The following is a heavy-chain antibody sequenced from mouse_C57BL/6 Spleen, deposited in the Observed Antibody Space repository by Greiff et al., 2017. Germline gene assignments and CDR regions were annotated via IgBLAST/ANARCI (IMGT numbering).Heavy chain of an antibody. CDR1: GYTFTSYW. CDR3: ARVGYDYLYAMDY. Sequence: QVQLQQPGAELVRPGSSVKLSCKASGYTFTSYWMDWVKQRPGQGLEWIGNIYPSDSETHYNQKFKYKATLTVDKSSSTAYMQLISLTSEDSAVYDCARVGYDYLYAMDYWGQGTSVTVSS. CDR2: IYPSDSET. V-gene: IGHV1-61*01. J-gene: IGHJ4*01. D-gene: IGHD2-4*01.